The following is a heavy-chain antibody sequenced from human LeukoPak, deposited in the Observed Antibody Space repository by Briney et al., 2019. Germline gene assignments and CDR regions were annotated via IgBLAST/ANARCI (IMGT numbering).Heavy chain of an antibody. CDR3: ASLESSGWYEGDY. J-gene: IGHJ4*02. CDR1: GFTFSMYG. Sequence: GGSLRLSCVVSGFTFSMYGMAWLRLAPGKGLEWVSAISGSGGSTYYADSVKGRFTISRDNSKNTLYLQMNSLRAEDTAVYYCASLESSGWYEGDYWGQGTLVTVSS. V-gene: IGHV3-23*01. D-gene: IGHD6-19*01. CDR2: ISGSGGST.